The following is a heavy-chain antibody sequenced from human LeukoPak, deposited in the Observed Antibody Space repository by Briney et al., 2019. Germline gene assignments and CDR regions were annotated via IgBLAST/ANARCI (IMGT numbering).Heavy chain of an antibody. CDR2: TYYRSKWYT. CDR1: GDSVSSNSAT. D-gene: IGHD3-22*01. CDR3: ARGSSRIYYYDSSGYSHAFDY. V-gene: IGHV6-1*01. Sequence: SQTLSLTCAISGDSVSSNSATWNWIRQSPSRGLEWLGRTYYRSKWYTDYAESVKSRITINPDTSKNQFSLQVNSVTPEDTAVYYCARGSSRIYYYDSSGYSHAFDYWGQGILVTVSS. J-gene: IGHJ4*02.